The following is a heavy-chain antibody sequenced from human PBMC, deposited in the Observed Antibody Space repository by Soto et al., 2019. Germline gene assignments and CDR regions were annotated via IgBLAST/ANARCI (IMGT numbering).Heavy chain of an antibody. D-gene: IGHD2-21*01. Sequence: QVQLQQWGAGLLKPSETLSLTCAVYGGSFSGYYWSWIRQPPGKGLEWIGEINHSGSTNYNPSLKSRVTISVDTSTNQFSLKLSSVTAADTAVYYCARASLWFPAPDAFDIWGHGTMVTVSS. V-gene: IGHV4-34*01. CDR3: ARASLWFPAPDAFDI. J-gene: IGHJ3*02. CDR1: GGSFSGYY. CDR2: INHSGST.